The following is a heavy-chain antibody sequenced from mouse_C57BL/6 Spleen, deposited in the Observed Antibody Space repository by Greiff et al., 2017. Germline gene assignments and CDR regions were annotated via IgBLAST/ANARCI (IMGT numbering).Heavy chain of an antibody. CDR1: GFNIKDYY. J-gene: IGHJ1*03. Sequence: VQLQQSGAELVKPGASVKLSCTASGFNIKDYYMHWVKQRTEQGLEWIGRIDPEDGETKYAPKFQGKATIAADTSSNAAYLRLSSLTSEDSAVYYCARGSYCYGSSYWYFDVWGTGTTVTVSS. CDR3: ARGSYCYGSSYWYFDV. V-gene: IGHV14-2*01. D-gene: IGHD1-1*01. CDR2: IDPEDGET.